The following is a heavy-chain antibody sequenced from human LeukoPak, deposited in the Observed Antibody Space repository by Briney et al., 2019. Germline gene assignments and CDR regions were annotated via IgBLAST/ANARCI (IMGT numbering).Heavy chain of an antibody. V-gene: IGHV4-59*01. CDR1: GAPISIYY. CDR3: ARVYPDYGSIGYVDY. D-gene: IGHD3-22*01. Sequence: SETLSLTCTVSGAPISIYYGSWLRQPPGKGLEWIGYIYYSGSTNYNPSLKSRLTISKGTSKNQFSLKLISVTAADTAVYYCARVYPDYGSIGYVDYWGQGTLVTASS. CDR2: IYYSGST. J-gene: IGHJ4*02.